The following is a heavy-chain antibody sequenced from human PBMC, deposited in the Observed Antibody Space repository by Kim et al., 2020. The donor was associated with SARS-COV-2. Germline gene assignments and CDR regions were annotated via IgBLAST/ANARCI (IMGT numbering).Heavy chain of an antibody. Sequence: ADSVKGRFTIARDNDKNFLYLQMNSLRAEDTALDYCPKDSRQLWSGGMDVWGQGTTVTVSS. D-gene: IGHD5-18*01. J-gene: IGHJ6*02. V-gene: IGHV3-9*01. CDR3: PKDSRQLWSGGMDV.